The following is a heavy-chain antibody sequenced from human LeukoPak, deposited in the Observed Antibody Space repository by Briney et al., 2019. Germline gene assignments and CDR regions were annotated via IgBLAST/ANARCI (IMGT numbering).Heavy chain of an antibody. V-gene: IGHV3-23*01. D-gene: IGHD2-21*02. CDR1: GFTFSSYA. Sequence: GGSLRLSCAASGFTFSSYAMSWVRQAPGRGLEWVSAISGSGGSTYYADSVKGRFTISRDNSKNTLYLQMNSLRAEDTAVYYCAKGSGVTGRPRWFDPWGQGTLVTVPS. J-gene: IGHJ5*02. CDR2: ISGSGGST. CDR3: AKGSGVTGRPRWFDP.